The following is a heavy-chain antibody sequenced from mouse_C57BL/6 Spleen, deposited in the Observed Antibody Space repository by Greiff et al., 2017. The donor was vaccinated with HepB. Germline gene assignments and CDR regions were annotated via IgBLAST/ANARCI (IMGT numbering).Heavy chain of an antibody. J-gene: IGHJ2*01. V-gene: IGHV1-55*01. CDR3: ARDGFRITTVVATNFDY. CDR2: IYPGSGST. CDR1: GYTFTSYR. Sequence: QVQLKQPGAELVKPGASVKMSCKASGYTFTSYRITWVKQRPGQGLEWIGDIYPGSGSTNYNEKFKSKATLTVDTSSSTAYMQLSSLTSEDSAVYYCARDGFRITTVVATNFDYWGQGTTLTVSS. D-gene: IGHD1-1*01.